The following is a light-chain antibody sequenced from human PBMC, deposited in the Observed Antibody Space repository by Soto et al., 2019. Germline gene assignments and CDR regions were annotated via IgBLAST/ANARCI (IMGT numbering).Light chain of an antibody. CDR3: CSYAGSSNWV. CDR1: SSDVGSHNF. V-gene: IGLV2-23*02. J-gene: IGLJ3*02. Sequence: QSALTQPASVSGSPGQSITISCTGTSSDVGSHNFVSWYQQRPGKAPKLMIFEVTKRPSGVSNRFSASKSGNTASLTISGVQTEDEADYYCCSYAGSSNWVFGGGTKVTVL. CDR2: EVT.